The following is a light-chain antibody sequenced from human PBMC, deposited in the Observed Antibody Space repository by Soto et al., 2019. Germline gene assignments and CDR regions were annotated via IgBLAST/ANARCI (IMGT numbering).Light chain of an antibody. J-gene: IGKJ1*01. CDR1: QTISRS. V-gene: IGKV1-5*03. Sequence: DIQMTQSPSTLSASVGDRVTITCRASQTISRSLAWYQQKPGKPPKLLIYLASSLESGVPSRFSGSGSGTEFTLTISSLQPDDFATYYCQQYNACSRTFGRGTKVEIK. CDR3: QQYNACSRT. CDR2: LAS.